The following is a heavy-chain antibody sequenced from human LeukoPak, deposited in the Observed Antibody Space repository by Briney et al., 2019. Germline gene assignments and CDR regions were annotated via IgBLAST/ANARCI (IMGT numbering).Heavy chain of an antibody. Sequence: PSESLWLTCTVSGGSISSWDYYWNWIRQHPGKGLEWIGYIYYSGSTYYNPSLKSRVTISVDTSKNQFSLKLSSVTAADTAVYYCARVRQTTSVAVYYFDYWVQAALVTVSS. CDR3: ARVRQTTSVAVYYFDY. J-gene: IGHJ4*02. D-gene: IGHD2-15*01. V-gene: IGHV4-31*03. CDR1: GGSISSWDYY. CDR2: IYYSGST.